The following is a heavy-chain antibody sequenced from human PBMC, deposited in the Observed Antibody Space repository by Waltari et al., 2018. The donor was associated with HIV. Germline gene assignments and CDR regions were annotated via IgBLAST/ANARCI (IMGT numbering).Heavy chain of an antibody. Sequence: EVQLLESGGGFVQPGGSLSLSCAASGFPFRSHAMSWVRPAPGKGLEWVSAISGRGGSTYYADSVKGRFTISRDNSKNTLYLQMNSLRAEDTAVYYCAKDGTLEGLWYFDLWGRGTLVTVSS. CDR2: ISGRGGST. J-gene: IGHJ2*01. CDR1: GFPFRSHA. CDR3: AKDGTLEGLWYFDL. V-gene: IGHV3-23*01.